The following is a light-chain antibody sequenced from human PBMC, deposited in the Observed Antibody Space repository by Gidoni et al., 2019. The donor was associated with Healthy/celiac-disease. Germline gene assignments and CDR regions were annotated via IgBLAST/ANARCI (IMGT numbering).Light chain of an antibody. Sequence: SYVLPPPPSVSVAPGQTARIPCGGNNIGSKSVHWYQQKQGQAPVLVVYDDSDRPSGIPERFSGCNSGNTATLTISRGEAGDEADYYCQVWDSSSDHPVVFGGGTKLTVL. CDR1: NIGSKS. V-gene: IGLV3-21*02. CDR3: QVWDSSSDHPVV. CDR2: DDS. J-gene: IGLJ2*01.